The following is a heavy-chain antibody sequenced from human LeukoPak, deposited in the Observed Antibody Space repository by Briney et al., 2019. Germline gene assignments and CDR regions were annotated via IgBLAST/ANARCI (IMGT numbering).Heavy chain of an antibody. J-gene: IGHJ6*02. Sequence: GGSLRLSCVGSKFTVSDNCMSWVRQAPGKGLEWVSVIYSDGTTFYSDSVKGRFTISRDNSKNILYLQMNSLRAEDTAVYYCARERIYFGSGRGLTDARLFYYYGMDVWGQGTTVTVSS. CDR3: ARERIYFGSGRGLTDARLFYYYGMDV. V-gene: IGHV3-53*01. CDR2: IYSDGTT. D-gene: IGHD3-10*01. CDR1: KFTVSDNC.